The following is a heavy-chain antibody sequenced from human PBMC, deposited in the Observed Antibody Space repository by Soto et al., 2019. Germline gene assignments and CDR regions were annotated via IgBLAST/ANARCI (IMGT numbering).Heavy chain of an antibody. CDR2: ISGSGGST. D-gene: IGHD2-15*01. CDR3: AKDYLDIVVVVAARDAFDI. Sequence: GGSLRLSCAASGFTFSSYAMTWVRQAPGKGLEWVSAISGSGGSTYYADSVKGRFTISRDNSKNTLYLQMNSLRAEDTAVYYCAKDYLDIVVVVAARDAFDIWGQGTMVTVSS. J-gene: IGHJ3*02. V-gene: IGHV3-23*01. CDR1: GFTFSSYA.